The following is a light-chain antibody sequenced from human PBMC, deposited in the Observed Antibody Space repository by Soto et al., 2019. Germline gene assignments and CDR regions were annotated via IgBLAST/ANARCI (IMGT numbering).Light chain of an antibody. V-gene: IGKV1-33*01. Sequence: MTQSPATVSVSPEERVTLSCRASQSVSRNLAWYQQKPGKAPKLLIYDASNLQTGVPSRFSGSGSGTDFTFTISSLQPEDIATYYCQQFDNLPMYTFGQGTKLEIK. CDR3: QQFDNLPMYT. CDR2: DAS. J-gene: IGKJ2*01. CDR1: QSVSRN.